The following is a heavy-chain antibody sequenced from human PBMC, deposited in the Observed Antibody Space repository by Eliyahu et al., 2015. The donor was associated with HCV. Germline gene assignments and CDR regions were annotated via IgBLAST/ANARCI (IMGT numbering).Heavy chain of an antibody. CDR2: INHRGST. Sequence: QVQLQQWGAGLLKPSETLSLTCAVYGGSFSGYYWSWIRQPPGKGLEWVWGINHRGSTHYNPSLKSRVTISVDTSKNQFSLKLSSVTAADTAVYYCAASPLGSSGPPREYYFDYWGQGTLVTVSS. J-gene: IGHJ4*02. D-gene: IGHD6-19*01. V-gene: IGHV4-34*01. CDR3: AASPLGSSGPPREYYFDY. CDR1: GGSFSGYY.